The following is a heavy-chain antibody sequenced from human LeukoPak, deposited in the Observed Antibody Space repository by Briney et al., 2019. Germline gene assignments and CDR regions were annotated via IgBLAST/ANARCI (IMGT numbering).Heavy chain of an antibody. Sequence: PSETLSLTCTVSGGSISTSNYYWIWIRQPPGKGLEWIGSISCSGSTFYNPSLKSRVTISVDTSQNQFSLKLSSVTAADTAVYYCARGGLEWELYFDYWGQGTLVTVSS. CDR3: ARGGLEWELYFDY. J-gene: IGHJ4*02. CDR1: GGSISTSNYY. CDR2: ISCSGST. V-gene: IGHV4-39*01. D-gene: IGHD1-26*01.